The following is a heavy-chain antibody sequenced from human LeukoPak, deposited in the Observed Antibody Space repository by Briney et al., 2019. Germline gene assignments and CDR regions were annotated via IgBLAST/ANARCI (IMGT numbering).Heavy chain of an antibody. CDR2: IWYDGSNK. D-gene: IGHD3-22*01. Sequence: PGRSLRLSCAASGFTFSSYGMHWVRQAPGKGLEWVAVIWYDGSNKYYADSVKGRFTISRDNSKNTLYLQMNSLRAEDTAVYYCAKGGRDSSGFWGQGTLVTVSS. J-gene: IGHJ4*02. CDR3: AKGGRDSSGF. V-gene: IGHV3-33*06. CDR1: GFTFSSYG.